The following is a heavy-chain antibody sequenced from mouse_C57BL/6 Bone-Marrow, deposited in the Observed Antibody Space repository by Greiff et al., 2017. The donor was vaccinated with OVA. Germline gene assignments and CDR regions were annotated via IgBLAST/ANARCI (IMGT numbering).Heavy chain of an antibody. CDR2: IYPGDGDT. D-gene: IGHD2-4*01. V-gene: IGHV1-82*01. CDR1: GYAFSSSW. CDR3: AIYYDYDGDY. J-gene: IGHJ2*01. Sequence: VQLQQSGPELVKPGASVKISCKASGYAFSSSWMNWVKQRPGKGLEWIGRIYPGDGDTNYNGKFKGKATLTADKSSSTAYMQLSSLTSEDSAVYFCAIYYDYDGDYWGQGTTLTVFS.